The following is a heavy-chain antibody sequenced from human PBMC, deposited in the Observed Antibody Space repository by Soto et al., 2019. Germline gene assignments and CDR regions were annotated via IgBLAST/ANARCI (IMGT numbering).Heavy chain of an antibody. Sequence: QVQLQESGPGLVKPSQTLSLTCTVSGGSISSGGYYWSWIRQHPGKGLEWIGYIYYSGSTYYNPSLKSGVTISEDPSKTHFPLKLGSVTAADPALYYWARSSPSANYFDYGGRGPLAPFS. V-gene: IGHV4-31*03. CDR3: ARSSPSANYFDY. CDR2: IYYSGST. CDR1: GGSISSGGYY. D-gene: IGHD2-2*01. J-gene: IGHJ4*02.